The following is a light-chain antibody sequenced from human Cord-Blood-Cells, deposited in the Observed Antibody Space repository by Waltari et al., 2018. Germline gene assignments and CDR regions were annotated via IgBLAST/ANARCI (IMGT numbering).Light chain of an antibody. CDR3: QQSYSTPWT. V-gene: IGKV1-39*01. Sequence: DIQMTQSPSSLSASVGDRVTITSRASQSISSYLNWYQQKPGKAPKLLIYAASSLQSGVPSRFSCSGSGTDFTLTISSLQPEDFATYYCQQSYSTPWTFGQGTKVEIK. CDR2: AAS. J-gene: IGKJ1*01. CDR1: QSISSY.